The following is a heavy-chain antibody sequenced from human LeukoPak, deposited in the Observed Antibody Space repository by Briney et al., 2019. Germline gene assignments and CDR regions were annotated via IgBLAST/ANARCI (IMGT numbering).Heavy chain of an antibody. CDR1: GGSISSSSYY. Sequence: SGTLSLTCAVSGGSISSSSYYWGWIRQPPGKGLEWIGSILYSGRTCYNPSLKSRVTISVDTSKNQFSLKLSSVTAADTAVYYCARIVVVPAAMIDYWGQGTLVTVSS. J-gene: IGHJ4*02. D-gene: IGHD2-2*01. CDR3: ARIVVVPAAMIDY. V-gene: IGHV4-39*01. CDR2: ILYSGRT.